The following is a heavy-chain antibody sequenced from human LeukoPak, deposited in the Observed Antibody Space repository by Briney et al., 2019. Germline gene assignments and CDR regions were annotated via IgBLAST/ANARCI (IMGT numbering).Heavy chain of an antibody. CDR1: GGTFSSYA. CDR2: IIPIFGTA. Sequence: SVKVSCKASGGTFSSYAISWVRQAPGQGLEWMGGIIPIFGTANYAQKFQGRVTITTDESTSTAYMELSSLRSEDTAVYYCARGRGSYSSSWYGYYYMDVWGKGTTVTVSS. J-gene: IGHJ6*03. D-gene: IGHD6-13*01. V-gene: IGHV1-69*05. CDR3: ARGRGSYSSSWYGYYYMDV.